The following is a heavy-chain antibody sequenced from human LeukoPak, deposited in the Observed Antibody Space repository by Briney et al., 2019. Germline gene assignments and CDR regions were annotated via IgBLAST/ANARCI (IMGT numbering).Heavy chain of an antibody. J-gene: IGHJ4*02. V-gene: IGHV3-23*01. CDR2: ISGSGGST. CDR3: ANSFIVVDPFDY. D-gene: IGHD2-21*01. Sequence: ETLSLTCTVSGGSISSYYWSWVRQAPGKGLEWVSAISGSGGSTYYADSVKGRFTISRDNSKNTLYLQMNSLRAEDTAVYYCANSFIVVDPFDYWGQGTLVTVSS. CDR1: GGSISSYY.